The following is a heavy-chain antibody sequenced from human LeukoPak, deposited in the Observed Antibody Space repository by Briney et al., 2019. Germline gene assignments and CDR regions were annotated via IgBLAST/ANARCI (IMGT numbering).Heavy chain of an antibody. CDR3: ARDWYYYDSNDYYPENWFDP. CDR2: IYYSGST. V-gene: IGHV4-59*01. J-gene: IGHJ5*02. D-gene: IGHD3-22*01. Sequence: SETLSLTCTFSGASISCYYWSWIRQPPGKGLEWLGYIYYSGSTNYNPSLKSRVTISVDTSKNQFSLKLSSVTAADTAVYYCARDWYYYDSNDYYPENWFDPWGQGTLVTVSS. CDR1: GASISCYY.